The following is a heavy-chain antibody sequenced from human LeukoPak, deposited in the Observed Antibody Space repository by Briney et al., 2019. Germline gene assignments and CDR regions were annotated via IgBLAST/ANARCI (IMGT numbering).Heavy chain of an antibody. CDR1: GFTFSSYS. J-gene: IGHJ4*02. V-gene: IGHV3-21*01. CDR2: ISSSSSYI. D-gene: IGHD3-3*02. CDR3: ASDALDY. Sequence: GGPLRLSCAASGFTFSSYSMNWVRQAPGKGLEWVSSISSSSSYIYYADSVKGRFTISRDNAKNSLYLKMNSVRAEDTAVYYCASDALDYWGQGTLVTVPS.